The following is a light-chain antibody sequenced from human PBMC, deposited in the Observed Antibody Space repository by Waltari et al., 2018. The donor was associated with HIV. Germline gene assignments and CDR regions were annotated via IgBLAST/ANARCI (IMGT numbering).Light chain of an antibody. Sequence: QSVLTQTPSASGTPGQRVIVSCSGSGSNIGANTVNWYQQLPGAAPRLLIHSLEQRPSGVPDGFSGSKSGASASLAISGLQSEDEADYYCAAWDDSLNAYVFGGGTKVTVL. J-gene: IGLJ1*01. CDR3: AAWDDSLNAYV. CDR2: SLE. CDR1: GSNIGANT. V-gene: IGLV1-44*01.